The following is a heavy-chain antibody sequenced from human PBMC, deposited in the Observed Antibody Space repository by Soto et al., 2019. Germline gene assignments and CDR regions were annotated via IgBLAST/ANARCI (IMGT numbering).Heavy chain of an antibody. J-gene: IGHJ5*02. Sequence: QVQLVQSGAEVKKPGAAVKVSCKASGYNFATYAIHWVRRAPGQGLEWMGWINPYSGDTEYSDTFQDRVTITRDTPATTAYMELRGLTSADTAVYYCARRYRSAGWLEPWGQGTLVTVSS. CDR2: INPYSGDT. CDR3: ARRYRSAGWLEP. V-gene: IGHV1-3*01. CDR1: GYNFATYA. D-gene: IGHD5-18*01.